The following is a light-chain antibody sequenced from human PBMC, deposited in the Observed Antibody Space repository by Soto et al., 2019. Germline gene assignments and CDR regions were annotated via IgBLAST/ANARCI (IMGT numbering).Light chain of an antibody. CDR1: QTISTW. Sequence: DIHMSQSPSTLSASVGDSVTITCRASQTISTWLAWYQQKPGKAPNLLIYKASSLEGGVPSRFSGSGSGTEFTLSIIGLQPDDSAIYYCQQYSTYPLTFGGGTKVEIK. V-gene: IGKV1-5*03. J-gene: IGKJ4*01. CDR2: KAS. CDR3: QQYSTYPLT.